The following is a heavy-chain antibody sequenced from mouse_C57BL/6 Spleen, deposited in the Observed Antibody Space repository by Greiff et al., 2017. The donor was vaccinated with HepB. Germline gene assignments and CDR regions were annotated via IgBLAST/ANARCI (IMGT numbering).Heavy chain of an antibody. J-gene: IGHJ3*01. V-gene: IGHV5-4*01. CDR3: ARGGDYDYDDWFAY. CDR1: GFTFSSYA. D-gene: IGHD2-4*01. Sequence: EVQVVESGGGLVKPGGSLKLSCAASGFTFSSYAMSWVRQTPEKRLEWVATISDGGSYTYYPDNVKGRFTISRDNAKNNLYLQMSHLKSEDTAMYYCARGGDYDYDDWFAYWGQGTLVTVSA. CDR2: ISDGGSYT.